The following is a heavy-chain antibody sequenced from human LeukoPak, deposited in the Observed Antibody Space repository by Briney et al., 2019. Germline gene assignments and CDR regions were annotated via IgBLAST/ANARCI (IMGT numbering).Heavy chain of an antibody. J-gene: IGHJ5*02. CDR3: ARDGGDGWFDP. Sequence: SETLSLTCTVSGGSISSYYWNWIRQPAGKGLEWIGRISSRGNTNYNPSLKSRLTVSVDTSKNQFSLKLTSVTAADTAVYYCARDGGDGWFDPWGQGSLVTVSS. D-gene: IGHD3-10*01. CDR2: ISSRGNT. V-gene: IGHV4-4*07. CDR1: GGSISSYY.